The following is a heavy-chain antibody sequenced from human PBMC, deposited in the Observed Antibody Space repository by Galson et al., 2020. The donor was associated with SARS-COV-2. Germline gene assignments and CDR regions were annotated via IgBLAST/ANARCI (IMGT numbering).Heavy chain of an antibody. Sequence: SQTLSLTCAISGDTVSSNSATWNWIRQSPSRGLEWLGRTYYRSKWENDYAVSVKSRISINPDTSKNQFSLQLSSVTPEDTAVYYCARSLGGTYGMDVWGQGTTVTVSS. CDR3: ARSLGGTYGMDV. D-gene: IGHD1-1*01. J-gene: IGHJ6*02. CDR1: GDTVSSNSAT. V-gene: IGHV6-1*01. CDR2: TYYRSKWEN.